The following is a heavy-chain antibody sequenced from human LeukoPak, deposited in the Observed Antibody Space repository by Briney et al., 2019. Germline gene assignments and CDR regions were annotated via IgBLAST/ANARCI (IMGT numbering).Heavy chain of an antibody. D-gene: IGHD2-15*01. J-gene: IGHJ3*02. V-gene: IGHV4-34*01. Sequence: SETLSLTCAVYGGSFSGYSWRWIRQPPGKGLEWIGEINHSGSTNYNPSLKSRVTISVDTSKNQFSLKLSSVTAADTAVYYCARRAHHTRIPDAFDIWGQGTMVTVSS. CDR1: GGSFSGYS. CDR2: INHSGST. CDR3: ARRAHHTRIPDAFDI.